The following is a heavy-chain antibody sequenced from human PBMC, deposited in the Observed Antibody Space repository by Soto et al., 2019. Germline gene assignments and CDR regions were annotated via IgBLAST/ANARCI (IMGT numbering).Heavy chain of an antibody. Sequence: ASVKVSCKASGYTFTSYYMHWVRQAPGQGLEWMGIINPSGGSTSYAQKFQGRVTMTRDTSTSTVYMELSSLRSEDTAVYYCAVYYDSSGYYPGPFDYWGQGTLVTVSS. J-gene: IGHJ4*02. V-gene: IGHV1-46*01. CDR3: AVYYDSSGYYPGPFDY. CDR2: INPSGGST. D-gene: IGHD3-22*01. CDR1: GYTFTSYY.